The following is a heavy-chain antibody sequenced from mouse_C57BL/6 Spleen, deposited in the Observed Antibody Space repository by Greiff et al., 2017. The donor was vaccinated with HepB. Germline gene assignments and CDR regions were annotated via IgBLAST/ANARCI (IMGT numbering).Heavy chain of an antibody. Sequence: VQLQQPGAELVMPGASVKLSCKASGYTFTSYWMHWVKQRPGQGLEWIGEIDPSDSYTNYNQKFKGKSTLTVDKSSSTAYMQLSSLTSEDSAVYYCAKGLYGSSFWFAYWGQGTLVTVSA. CDR3: AKGLYGSSFWFAY. CDR2: IDPSDSYT. J-gene: IGHJ3*01. D-gene: IGHD1-1*01. CDR1: GYTFTSYW. V-gene: IGHV1-69*01.